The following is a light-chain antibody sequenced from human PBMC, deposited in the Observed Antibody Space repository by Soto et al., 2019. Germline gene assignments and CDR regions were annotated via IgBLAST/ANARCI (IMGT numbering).Light chain of an antibody. CDR3: QHRTNWRIT. Sequence: EIVLTQSPATLSLSPGERATLSCRASQSVSSSLAWYQQKPGQSPRLLIYDTSNRATGAPARFSGSGSGTDFTLTISSLEPEDFAVYYCQHRTNWRITFGQGTRLEIK. CDR1: QSVSSS. J-gene: IGKJ5*01. V-gene: IGKV3-11*01. CDR2: DTS.